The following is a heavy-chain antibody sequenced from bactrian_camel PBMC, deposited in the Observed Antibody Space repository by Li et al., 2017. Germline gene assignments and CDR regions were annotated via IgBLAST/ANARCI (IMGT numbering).Heavy chain of an antibody. J-gene: IGHJ6*01. CDR1: GYDGSGLC. CDR2: IDSDGYT. Sequence: VESGGSPRVSCEASGYDGSGLCMARFRQAPGKEREGVAAIDSDGYTNYADSVKGRFTISKDSAENTLYLQMNSLEPEDTAMYYCAAEASYSGDLFGFWGQGTQVTVS. V-gene: IGHV3S57*01. CDR3: AAEASYSGDLFGF. D-gene: IGHD2*01.